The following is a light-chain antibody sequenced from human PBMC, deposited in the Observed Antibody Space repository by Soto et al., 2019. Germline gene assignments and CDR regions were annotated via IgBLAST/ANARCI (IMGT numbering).Light chain of an antibody. CDR1: KSGSSY. Sequence: EIVLTQSPATLSLSPGERTTLSCRTSKSGSSYLAWYQQKPGQAPRLLIYDASNRATGIPARFSGSGSGTDFTLTISSLEPEDFAVYYCQQRSNWPPITFGQGTRLEIK. CDR2: DAS. J-gene: IGKJ5*01. V-gene: IGKV3-11*01. CDR3: QQRSNWPPIT.